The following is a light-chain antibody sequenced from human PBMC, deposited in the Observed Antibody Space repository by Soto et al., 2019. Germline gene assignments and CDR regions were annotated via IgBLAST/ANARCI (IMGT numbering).Light chain of an antibody. CDR1: QSVATN. V-gene: IGKV3-15*01. Sequence: EIVMTQSPATLSVSPGERATLSCRASQSVATNLAWYQQKPGQPPRLLIYGASTRATGIPARFSGSGSGTEFTLTISSLQSVDFAVYSFQQYNNWPWTFGQGTKVDVK. CDR3: QQYNNWPWT. CDR2: GAS. J-gene: IGKJ1*01.